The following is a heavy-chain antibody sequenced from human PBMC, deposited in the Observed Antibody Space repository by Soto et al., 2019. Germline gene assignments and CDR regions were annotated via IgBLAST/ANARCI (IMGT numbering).Heavy chain of an antibody. CDR3: ARDRGYDAHDYYYNAMDV. CDR2: ISYDGSNK. CDR1: GFTFSSYG. J-gene: IGHJ6*02. V-gene: IGHV3-30*03. Sequence: GGSLRLSCAASGFTFSSYGMHWVRQAPGKGLEWVAVISYDGSNKYYADSVKGRFTISRDNAKNSLYLQMNSLRAEDTAVYYCARDRGYDAHDYYYNAMDVWGQGTMVTVSS. D-gene: IGHD2-15*01.